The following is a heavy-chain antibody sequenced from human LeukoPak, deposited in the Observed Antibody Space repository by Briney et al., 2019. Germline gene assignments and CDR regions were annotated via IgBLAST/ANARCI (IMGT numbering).Heavy chain of an antibody. V-gene: IGHV1-69*05. J-gene: IGHJ3*02. CDR2: IIPIFGTA. CDR1: GGTFSSYA. Sequence: ASVKVSCKASGGTFSSYAISWVRQAPGQGLEWMGRIIPIFGTANYAQKFQGRVTITTDESTSTAYMELSSLRSEDTAVYYCASIGVRYHDFWTGAFDIWGQGTIVTVSS. CDR3: ASIGVRYHDFWTGAFDI. D-gene: IGHD3-3*01.